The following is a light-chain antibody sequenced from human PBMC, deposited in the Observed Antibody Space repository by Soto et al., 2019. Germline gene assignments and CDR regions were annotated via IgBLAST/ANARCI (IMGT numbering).Light chain of an antibody. CDR1: QSISSSY. CDR3: QQYSNWPIT. V-gene: IGKV3D-20*02. Sequence: EVVMTQSPATLSVSPGERVTLSCRSSQSISSSYLAWYQQKPGQAPRLLIYGASSGTTGIPDRFSGSGSGTDFTLTISRLEPEDFATYYCQQYSNWPITFGQGTRLEIK. CDR2: GAS. J-gene: IGKJ5*01.